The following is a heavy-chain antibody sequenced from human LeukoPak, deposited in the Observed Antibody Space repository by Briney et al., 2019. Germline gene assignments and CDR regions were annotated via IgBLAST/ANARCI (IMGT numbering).Heavy chain of an antibody. J-gene: IGHJ6*03. D-gene: IGHD3-3*01. CDR2: IIPIFGTA. Sequence: GSSVKVSCKASGGTFSSYAISWVRQAPGQGLEWMGRIIPIFGTANYAQKFQGRVTITADKSTSTAYMELSSLRSEDTAVYYCARQVLRFLEGRRFHMDVWGKGSSVTVSS. V-gene: IGHV1-69*06. CDR3: ARQVLRFLEGRRFHMDV. CDR1: GGTFSSYA.